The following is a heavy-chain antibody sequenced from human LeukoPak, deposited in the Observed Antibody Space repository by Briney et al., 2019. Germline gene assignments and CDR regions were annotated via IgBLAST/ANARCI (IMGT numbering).Heavy chain of an antibody. CDR2: IRYDGSNK. J-gene: IGHJ4*02. CDR1: GFTFSSYG. CDR3: AKQGRYYDFWSGYPPTDY. V-gene: IGHV3-30*02. Sequence: PGGSLRLSCAASGFTFSSYGMHWVRQAPGKGLEWVAFIRYDGSNKYYADSVKGRFTISRDNSKNTLYLQMNSLRAEDTAVYYCAKQGRYYDFWSGYPPTDYWGQGTLVTVSS. D-gene: IGHD3-3*01.